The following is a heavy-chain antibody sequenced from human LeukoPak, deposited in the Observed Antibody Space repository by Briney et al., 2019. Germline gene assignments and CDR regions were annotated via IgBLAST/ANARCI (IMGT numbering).Heavy chain of an antibody. Sequence: SETLSLTCTVSGGSISSYYWSWIRQPPGKGLEWIGYIYYSGSTNYNPSLKSRVTISVDTSKNQFSLKLSSVTAADTAVYYCARPGAGGWYFDLWGRDTLVTVSS. CDR2: IYYSGST. J-gene: IGHJ2*01. D-gene: IGHD6-19*01. V-gene: IGHV4-59*01. CDR1: GGSISSYY. CDR3: ARPGAGGWYFDL.